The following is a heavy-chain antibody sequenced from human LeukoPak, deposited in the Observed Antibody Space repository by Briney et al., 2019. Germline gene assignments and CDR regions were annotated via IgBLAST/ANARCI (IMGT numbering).Heavy chain of an antibody. CDR1: GFTFSTYV. CDR3: VRGTGY. J-gene: IGHJ4*02. Sequence: GSLRLSCSVSGFTFSTYVMHWVRQAPGKGLEYVSAISSNGDNTYYADSVKGRFTISRDNSKNTLHLQMSSLRADDTAVYYCVRGTGYWGQGTLVTVSS. CDR2: ISSNGDNT. V-gene: IGHV3-64D*06.